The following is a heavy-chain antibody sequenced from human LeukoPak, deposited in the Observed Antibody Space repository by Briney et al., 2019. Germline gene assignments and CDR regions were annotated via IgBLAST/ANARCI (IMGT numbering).Heavy chain of an antibody. CDR1: GFTFSSYW. CDR3: ATPPYRSDSGY. CDR2: IKEDGSEK. Sequence: PGGSLRLSCAASGFTFSSYWMTWVRQAPGKGLEWVANIKEDGSEKYYADSVKGRFTISRDNAKNSLYLQMNSLRAEDTALYYCATPPYRSDSGYWGQGTLVTVS. V-gene: IGHV3-7*01. D-gene: IGHD6-19*01. J-gene: IGHJ4*02.